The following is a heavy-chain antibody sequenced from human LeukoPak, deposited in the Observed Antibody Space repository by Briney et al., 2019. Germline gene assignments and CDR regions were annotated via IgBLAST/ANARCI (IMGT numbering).Heavy chain of an antibody. J-gene: IGHJ4*02. Sequence: SETLSLTCAVSGGSISSGGYSWSWIRQPPGKGLEWIRYIYHSGSTYYNPSLKSRVTISVDRSKNQFSLKLSSVTAADTAVYYCARVFREGYFDYWGQGTLVTVSS. CDR1: GGSISSGGYS. V-gene: IGHV4-30-2*01. CDR2: IYHSGST. D-gene: IGHD3-10*02. CDR3: ARVFREGYFDY.